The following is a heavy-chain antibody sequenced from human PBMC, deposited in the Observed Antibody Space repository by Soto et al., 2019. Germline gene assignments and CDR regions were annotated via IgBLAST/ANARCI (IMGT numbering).Heavy chain of an antibody. J-gene: IGHJ5*02. CDR2: INHSGST. Sequence: PSETLSLTCAVYGGSFSGYYWSWIRQPPGKGLEWIGEINHSGSTNYNPSLKSRVTISVDTSKNQFSLKLSSVTAADTAVYYCARPGIAAAGTWNWFDPWGQGTLVTVSS. CDR1: GGSFSGYY. V-gene: IGHV4-34*01. CDR3: ARPGIAAAGTWNWFDP. D-gene: IGHD6-13*01.